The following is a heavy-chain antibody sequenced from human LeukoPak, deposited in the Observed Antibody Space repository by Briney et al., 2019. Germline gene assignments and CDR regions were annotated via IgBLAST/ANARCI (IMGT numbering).Heavy chain of an antibody. V-gene: IGHV3-53*01. Sequence: PGGSLRLSCAASGFTVSSNYMSWVRQAPGKGLEWVSVIYSGGSTYYADSVKGRFTISRDNSKNTLYLQMNSLRAEDTAVYYCARARGGYRYGISYYYYMDVWGKGTTVTVSS. CDR3: ARARGGYRYGISYYYYMDV. CDR1: GFTVSSNY. J-gene: IGHJ6*03. CDR2: IYSGGST. D-gene: IGHD5-18*01.